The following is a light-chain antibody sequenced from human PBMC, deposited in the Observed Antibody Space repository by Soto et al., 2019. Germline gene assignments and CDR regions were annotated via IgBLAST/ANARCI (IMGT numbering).Light chain of an antibody. V-gene: IGKV1-5*01. J-gene: IGKJ1*01. CDR3: QQFDSYPWT. Sequence: DIQMTQSPSTLSASVRDRVTITCRASQSISSWLAWYQEKPGKAPHLLIFDASVLGRGVPSRFSGRGSGTEFSLTISSLQPDDSATYYCQQFDSYPWTFGQGTKVEIK. CDR2: DAS. CDR1: QSISSW.